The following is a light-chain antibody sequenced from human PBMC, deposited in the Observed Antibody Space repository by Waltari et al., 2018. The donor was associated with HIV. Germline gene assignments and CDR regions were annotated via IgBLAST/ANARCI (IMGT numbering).Light chain of an antibody. V-gene: IGKV3-20*01. Sequence: DIVLTQSPGTLSLSPGERATLSCRASQSVDTTYLAWYQQKPGQAPRLLIYGVSSRATGIPDRFSGSGSETDFALTIRRLEPEDFAVYYCQHYAISPPMYTFGQGTKLEIK. CDR1: QSVDTTY. CDR3: QHYAISPPMYT. J-gene: IGKJ2*01. CDR2: GVS.